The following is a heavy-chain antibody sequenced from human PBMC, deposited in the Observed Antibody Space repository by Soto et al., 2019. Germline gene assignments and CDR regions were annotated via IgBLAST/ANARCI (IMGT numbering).Heavy chain of an antibody. V-gene: IGHV2-5*02. J-gene: IGHJ3*02. CDR2: IYWDDDK. Sequence: QITLQESAPVLVRPTETLMLTCTYSGFSLTTSGVGVGWLRQPPGKALEWLAVIYWDDDKRYMPSLQNRLAITKDTSRNQVVLAMTHMLPVDTGTYYCARRLRQSGNSLDSGDFDIWGHGTVVAVS. CDR1: GFSLTTSGVG. CDR3: ARRLRQSGNSLDSGDFDI. D-gene: IGHD2-21*01.